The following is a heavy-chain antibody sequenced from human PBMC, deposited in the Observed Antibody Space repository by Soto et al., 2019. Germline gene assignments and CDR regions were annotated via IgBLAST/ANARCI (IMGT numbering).Heavy chain of an antibody. V-gene: IGHV3-30*03. J-gene: IGHJ4*02. D-gene: IGHD5-18*01. CDR3: AREGDTSMPYYFDY. CDR1: GFTFSSYG. CDR2: ISYDGFNE. Sequence: GGSLRLSCAASGFTFSSYGMHWVRQAPGKGLEWMAVISYDGFNEDYADSVKGRFTISRDNSKNTLYLQMDSLRAEDTAVYCCAREGDTSMPYYFDYWGQGTPVTVSS.